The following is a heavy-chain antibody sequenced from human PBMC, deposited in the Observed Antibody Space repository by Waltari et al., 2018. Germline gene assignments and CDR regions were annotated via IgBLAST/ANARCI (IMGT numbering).Heavy chain of an antibody. J-gene: IGHJ5*02. CDR2: IYWDDDK. D-gene: IGHD3-10*01. CDR1: GVSLTTDGVG. CDR3: AHRHLIYNYASGFFGNWFDP. Sequence: PPLVKPSQTLTLTCTVSGVSLTTDGVGVGWIRQPPGKALQWLALIYWDDDKRYSPSLKNRLTITKDTSRNQVVLSMTNVDPVDTGTYFCAHRHLIYNYASGFFGNWFDPWGQGAQVIVSA. V-gene: IGHV2-5*02.